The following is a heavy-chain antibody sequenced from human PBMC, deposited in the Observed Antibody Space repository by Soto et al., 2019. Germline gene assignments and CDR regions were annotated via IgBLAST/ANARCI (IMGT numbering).Heavy chain of an antibody. CDR3: ARDLGGYGSKGYFDS. CDR2: IYSGGST. CDR1: GFTVSSNF. V-gene: IGHV3-66*01. Sequence: GGSLRLSCAASGFTVSSNFMSWVRQAPGKGLEWVSVIYSGGSTYYADSVKGRFTFTRDISKNTLSLQMNSLRAEDTAVYYCARDLGGYGSKGYFDSWGRGTLVTVSS. J-gene: IGHJ4*02. D-gene: IGHD5-12*01.